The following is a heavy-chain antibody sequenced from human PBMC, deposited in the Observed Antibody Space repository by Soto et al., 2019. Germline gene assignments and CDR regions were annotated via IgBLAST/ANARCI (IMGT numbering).Heavy chain of an antibody. Sequence: PGGSLRLSCSVSGFTFSNYAMHWVRQAPGKGLEYVSGITSDGDSTWHADSVKDRCTISRDNSKNTLFLQMSSLRVEDTAIYFCVKGNQLLRYYFEFWGPGTLVTVSS. CDR2: ITSDGDST. J-gene: IGHJ4*01. CDR1: GFTFSNYA. CDR3: VKGNQLLRYYFEF. D-gene: IGHD2-15*01. V-gene: IGHV3-64D*06.